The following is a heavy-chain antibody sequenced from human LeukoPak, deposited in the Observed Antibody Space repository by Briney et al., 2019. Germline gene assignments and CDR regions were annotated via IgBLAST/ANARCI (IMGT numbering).Heavy chain of an antibody. CDR2: INPDGSQK. Sequence: PGGFLRLSCAASGFSFSGSWMNWVRQAPGKGLEWVANINPDGSQKRFVDSVMGRFTMSRDNAKNSLYLQMNSLRSEDTAVFYCAAWTDRGYNFWGQGTLVTVSS. V-gene: IGHV3-7*01. J-gene: IGHJ4*02. D-gene: IGHD5-24*01. CDR1: GFSFSGSW. CDR3: AAWTDRGYNF.